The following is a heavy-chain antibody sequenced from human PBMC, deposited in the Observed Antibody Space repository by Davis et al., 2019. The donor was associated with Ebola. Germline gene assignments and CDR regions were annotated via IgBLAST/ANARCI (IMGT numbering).Heavy chain of an antibody. V-gene: IGHV4-59*11. CDR3: GRDATPRDLTGMDV. J-gene: IGHJ6*02. CDR1: GGSISSHS. CDR2: LSYSGST. Sequence: PSETLSLTCTVSGGSISSHSWSWIRQPPGKGLEWIGYLSYSGSTDYNPSLKSRVTMSVDTSKNQFSLKLSSVTAADTAVYYCGRDATPRDLTGMDVWGQGTTVTVSS.